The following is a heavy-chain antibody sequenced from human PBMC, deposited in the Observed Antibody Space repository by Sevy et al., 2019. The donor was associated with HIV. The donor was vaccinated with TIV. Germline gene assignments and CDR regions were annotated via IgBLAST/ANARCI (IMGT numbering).Heavy chain of an antibody. CDR2: FDPEDGET. D-gene: IGHD3-22*01. CDR3: ATTREYYSDNSGYFDY. CDR1: GKTLSELS. J-gene: IGHJ4*02. Sequence: ASVKVSCTVSGKTLSELSMHWVRQAPGKGLEWMGSFDPEDGETIYAQNFQGRVTMTEDTFTDTAYMELSRLRSEDTAVYYCATTREYYSDNSGYFDYWGQGTLVTVSS. V-gene: IGHV1-24*01.